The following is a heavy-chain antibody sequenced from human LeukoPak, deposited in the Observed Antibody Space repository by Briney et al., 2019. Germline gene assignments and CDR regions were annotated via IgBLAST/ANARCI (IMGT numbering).Heavy chain of an antibody. J-gene: IGHJ4*02. V-gene: IGHV4-59*08. Sequence: SETLSLTCTVSGGSISSYYWSWIRQPPGKGLEWIGYIYYSGSTNYNPSPKSRVTISVDTSKNQFSLKLSSVTAADTAVYYCARNHLGYCSGGSCYPDYWGQGTLVTVSS. CDR2: IYYSGST. D-gene: IGHD2-15*01. CDR1: GGSISSYY. CDR3: ARNHLGYCSGGSCYPDY.